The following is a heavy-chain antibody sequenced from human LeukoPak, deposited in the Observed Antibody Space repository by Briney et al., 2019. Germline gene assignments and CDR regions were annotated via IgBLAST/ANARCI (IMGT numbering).Heavy chain of an antibody. CDR2: ISSGGSLI. J-gene: IGHJ4*02. CDR3: ARENVRDYDSSNDY. V-gene: IGHV3-11*04. D-gene: IGHD3-22*01. CDR1: AFTFSDYY. Sequence: GGSLRLSCAASAFTFSDYYMSWIRQAPGKGLEWISYISSGGSLIYYADSVKGRFTISRDNAKNTLYLQMNSLRAEDTAVYYCARENVRDYDSSNDYWGQGTLVTVSS.